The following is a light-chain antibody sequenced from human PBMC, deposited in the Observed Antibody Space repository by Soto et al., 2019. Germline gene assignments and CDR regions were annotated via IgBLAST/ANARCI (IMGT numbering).Light chain of an antibody. CDR3: QQYGSSPRT. J-gene: IGKJ1*01. V-gene: IGKV1-33*01. Sequence: DIQMTQSPSSLSASVGDRVTITCRASQSISSYLNWYQQKPGKAPKLLIYDVSNLETGVPSRFSGSGFGTDFTLTISRLEPEDFAVYYCQQYGSSPRTFGQGTKLDIK. CDR1: QSISSY. CDR2: DVS.